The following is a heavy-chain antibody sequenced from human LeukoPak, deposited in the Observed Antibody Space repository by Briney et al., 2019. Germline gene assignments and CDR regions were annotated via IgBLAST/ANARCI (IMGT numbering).Heavy chain of an antibody. V-gene: IGHV4-61*02. D-gene: IGHD3-10*01. Sequence: SETLSLTCTVSGGSITSSSYYWGWIRQPAGKGLEWIGRIYTSGSTNYNPSLKSRVTISVDTSKNQFSLKLTSMTAADTAVYYCARGGTIIRGLRAFDIWGQGTMVSVSS. CDR2: IYTSGST. CDR1: GGSITSSSYY. CDR3: ARGGTIIRGLRAFDI. J-gene: IGHJ3*02.